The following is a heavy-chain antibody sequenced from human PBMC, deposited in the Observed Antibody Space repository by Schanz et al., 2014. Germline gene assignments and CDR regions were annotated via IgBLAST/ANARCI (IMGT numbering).Heavy chain of an antibody. J-gene: IGHJ3*01. V-gene: IGHV3-53*01. CDR3: ARDGGRDGYNLASDV. CDR1: GFTVNTHY. CDR2: MYINSGST. Sequence: EVQLVESGGGLIQPGGYLRLSCAVSGFTVNTHYMSWVRQAPGKGLEWISSMYINSGSTQYVDSVKGRFIISRDSSKNTLFLQMTSLRAEDTAVYFCARDGGRDGYNLASDVWGRGTLVTLSS. D-gene: IGHD5-12*01.